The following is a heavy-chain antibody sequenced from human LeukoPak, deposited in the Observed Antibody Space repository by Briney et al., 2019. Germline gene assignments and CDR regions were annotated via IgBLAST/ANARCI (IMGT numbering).Heavy chain of an antibody. CDR1: TFTFSSYA. Sequence: GGSLRLSCAGSTFTFSSYAMSWVRQAPGKGLEWVSAISGSGGSTYYADSVKGRFTISRDNSKNTLYLQRNSLRAEDTAVYYCAKDTLYSSTIDYWGQGTLVTASS. V-gene: IGHV3-23*01. CDR3: AKDTLYSSTIDY. D-gene: IGHD6-13*01. CDR2: ISGSGGST. J-gene: IGHJ4*02.